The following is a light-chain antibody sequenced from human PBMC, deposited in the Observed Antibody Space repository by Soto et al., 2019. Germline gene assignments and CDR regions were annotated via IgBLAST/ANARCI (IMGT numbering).Light chain of an antibody. CDR3: ETWDINTHVV. J-gene: IGLJ2*01. CDR1: SGHSSYI. Sequence: QLVLTQSSSASASLGSSVKLTCTLSSGHSSYIIAWHQQQPGKAPRYLMNLEGSGSFNKGSGVPDRFSGSSSGADRYLTISNLQFEDVADYYCETWDINTHVVFGGGTKLTVL. CDR2: LEGSGSF. V-gene: IGLV4-60*02.